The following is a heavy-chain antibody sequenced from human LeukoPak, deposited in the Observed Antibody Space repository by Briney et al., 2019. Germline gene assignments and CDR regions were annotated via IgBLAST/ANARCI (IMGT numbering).Heavy chain of an antibody. D-gene: IGHD3-10*01. CDR2: IYYTGNT. Sequence: PSETLSLTCAVYGGSFSGYYWSWIRQPPGKGLEWIGYIYYTGNTNYNPSLKSRVTISVDTSKNQFSLKLSSVTAADTAVYYCARGAGVRGARLSRFDPWGQGTLVTVSS. V-gene: IGHV4-59*01. CDR1: GGSFSGYY. J-gene: IGHJ5*02. CDR3: ARGAGVRGARLSRFDP.